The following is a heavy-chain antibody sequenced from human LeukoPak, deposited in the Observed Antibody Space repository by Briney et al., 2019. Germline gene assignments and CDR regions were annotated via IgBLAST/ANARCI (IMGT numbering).Heavy chain of an antibody. V-gene: IGHV1-69*04. J-gene: IGHJ6*02. CDR2: IIPILGIA. D-gene: IGHD2-2*01. CDR1: GGTFSSYT. Sequence: SVKVSCKASGGTFSSYTISWVRQAPGQGLEWMGRIIPILGIANYAQKFQGRVTITADKSTSTAYMELSSLRSEDTAVYYCARDRYCSSTSCYGGYYYYGMDVWGQGTTVTVSS. CDR3: ARDRYCSSTSCYGGYYYYGMDV.